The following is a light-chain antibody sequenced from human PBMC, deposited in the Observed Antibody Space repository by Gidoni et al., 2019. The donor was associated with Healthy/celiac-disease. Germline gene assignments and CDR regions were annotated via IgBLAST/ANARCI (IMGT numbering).Light chain of an antibody. Sequence: QSALTQPRSVSGSPGESVTISCTGTSSDVGGYNYVPWYPQHPGKAPKLMIYDVSKRPTRVPDRVSGSKSGNTASLTISGLQAEDESDYCCCAYAGSYRVFGGGTKLTVL. CDR3: CAYAGSYRV. J-gene: IGLJ2*01. V-gene: IGLV2-11*01. CDR1: SSDVGGYNY. CDR2: DVS.